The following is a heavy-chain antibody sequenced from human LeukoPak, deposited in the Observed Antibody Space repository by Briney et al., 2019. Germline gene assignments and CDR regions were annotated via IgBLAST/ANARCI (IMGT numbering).Heavy chain of an antibody. CDR2: IIPIFGTA. D-gene: IGHD5-18*01. Sequence: SVKVSCKASGGTFSSYAISWVRQAPGQGLEWMGGIIPIFGTANYAQKFQGRVTITADESTSTAYMELSSLRSEDTAVYYCARGDVDTAISYFDYWGQGTLVIVSS. V-gene: IGHV1-69*13. CDR1: GGTFSSYA. J-gene: IGHJ4*02. CDR3: ARGDVDTAISYFDY.